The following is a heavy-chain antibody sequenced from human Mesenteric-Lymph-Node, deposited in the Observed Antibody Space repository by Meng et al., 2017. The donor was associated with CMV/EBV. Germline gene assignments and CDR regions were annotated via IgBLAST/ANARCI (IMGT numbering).Heavy chain of an antibody. CDR1: GDTFSSDT. J-gene: IGHJ3*02. Sequence: SVKVSCKASGDTFSSDTFNWVRQAPGQGLEWMARILPTLDKKIYAQRFQGRVTLTADKSTSTAYMELSSLTSEDTAVYYCARSGYHYDSHGYSAFDIWGQGTMVTVSS. D-gene: IGHD3-22*01. CDR2: ILPTLDKK. V-gene: IGHV1-69*02. CDR3: ARSGYHYDSHGYSAFDI.